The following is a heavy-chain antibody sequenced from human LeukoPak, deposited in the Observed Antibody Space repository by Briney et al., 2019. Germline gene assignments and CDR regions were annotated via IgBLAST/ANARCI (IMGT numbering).Heavy chain of an antibody. Sequence: GRSLRLSCAASGFTFSSYGMHWVRQAPGKGLEWVAVISYDGSNKYYADSVKGRFTISRDNSKNTLYLQMNSLRAEDTAVYYCATPTLWTPYDTLMEYFQHWGQGTLVTVSS. D-gene: IGHD3-22*01. CDR2: ISYDGSNK. CDR3: ATPTLWTPYDTLMEYFQH. V-gene: IGHV3-30*03. J-gene: IGHJ1*01. CDR1: GFTFSSYG.